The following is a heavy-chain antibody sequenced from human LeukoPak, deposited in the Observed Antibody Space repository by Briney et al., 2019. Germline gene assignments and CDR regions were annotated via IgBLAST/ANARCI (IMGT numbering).Heavy chain of an antibody. J-gene: IGHJ3*02. V-gene: IGHV1-2*02. D-gene: IGHD4-17*01. CDR1: GYTFTGYY. CDR2: INPKSGGT. CDR3: ARGRGHDYGEYHRRSAFDI. Sequence: SSVPVSCKASGYTFTGYYMHWVRQAPGQGLEWMGWINPKSGGTHYAQKLQGRVTMTRDTSISTDYMELSRLRSGDTAVCFCARGRGHDYGEYHRRSAFDIWGQGTMVTVSS.